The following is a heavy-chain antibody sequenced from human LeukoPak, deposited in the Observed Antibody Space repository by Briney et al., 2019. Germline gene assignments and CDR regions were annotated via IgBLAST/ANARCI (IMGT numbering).Heavy chain of an antibody. D-gene: IGHD3-10*01. CDR2: IYYSGST. Sequence: SETLSLTCTVSGGSISSGDYYWSWIRQPPGKGLKWIGYIYYSGSTYYNPSLKSRVTISVDTSKNQFSLKLSSVTAADTAVYYCARVSITMVRGVIINGWFDPWGQGTLVTVSS. CDR3: ARVSITMVRGVIINGWFDP. V-gene: IGHV4-30-4*01. CDR1: GGSISSGDYY. J-gene: IGHJ5*02.